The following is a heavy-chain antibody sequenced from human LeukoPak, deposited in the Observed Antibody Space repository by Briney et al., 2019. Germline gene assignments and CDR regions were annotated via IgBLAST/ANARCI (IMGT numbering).Heavy chain of an antibody. CDR1: GGSISSSSYY. J-gene: IGHJ4*02. CDR2: IYYSGST. CDR3: VRRLGYYFDY. D-gene: IGHD3-10*01. Sequence: PSETLSLTCTVSGGSISSSSYYWGWIRQPPGKGLEWIGGIYYSGSTYYNPSLKSRVTISVDTSKNQFSLKLSSVTAADTAVYYCVRRLGYYFDYWGQGTLVTVSS. V-gene: IGHV4-39*01.